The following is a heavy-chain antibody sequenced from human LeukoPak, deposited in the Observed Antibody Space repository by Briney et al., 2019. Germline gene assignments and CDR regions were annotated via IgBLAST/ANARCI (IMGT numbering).Heavy chain of an antibody. CDR2: VNPNSGGT. CDR1: GYSFTGYY. V-gene: IGHV1-2*02. CDR3: AREGYSSY. J-gene: IGHJ4*02. D-gene: IGHD4-11*01. Sequence: ASVKVSCKASGYSFTGYYMHWVRQAPGQGLEWMEWVNPNSGGTTYAQKFQGRVTMTRGTSISAAYMELSRLRSDDTAVYYCAREGYSSYWGQGTLVTVSS.